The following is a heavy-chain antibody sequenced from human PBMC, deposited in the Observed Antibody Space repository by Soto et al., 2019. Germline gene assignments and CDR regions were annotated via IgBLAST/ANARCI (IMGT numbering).Heavy chain of an antibody. D-gene: IGHD3-10*01. CDR2: IYYSGSA. J-gene: IGHJ4*02. Sequence: SETLSLTCAVSGYSISSSNWWGWIRQPPGKGLEWIGYIYYSGSAYYNPSLKSRVTMSVDTSKNQFSLKMSSVTAVDTAVYYCARSSPAGYYFDYWGQGTLVTVSS. V-gene: IGHV4-28*01. CDR3: ARSSPAGYYFDY. CDR1: GYSISSSNW.